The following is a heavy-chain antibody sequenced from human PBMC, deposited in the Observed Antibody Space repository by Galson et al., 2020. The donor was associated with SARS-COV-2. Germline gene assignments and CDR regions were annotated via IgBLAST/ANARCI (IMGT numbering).Heavy chain of an antibody. Sequence: ETSETLSLTCTVSGGSIRSSSYYWGWIRQPPGKGLEWIGSIYYSGSTYYNPSLKSRVTISVDTSKNQFSLKLSSVTAADTAVYYCARHGDYDFWSGYYPHYYYYDGMDVWGQGTTVTVSS. CDR2: IYYSGST. V-gene: IGHV4-39*01. CDR1: GGSIRSSSYY. J-gene: IGHJ6*02. D-gene: IGHD3-3*01. CDR3: ARHGDYDFWSGYYPHYYYYDGMDV.